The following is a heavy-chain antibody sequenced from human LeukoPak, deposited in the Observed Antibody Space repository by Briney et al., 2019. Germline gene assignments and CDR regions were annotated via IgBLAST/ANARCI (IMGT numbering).Heavy chain of an antibody. Sequence: PSETLSLTFTVSGGSISSYYWSWIRQPPGKGLEWIGYIYYSGSNNYNPSLKSRVTISVDTSKNQFSLKLSSVTAADTAVYYCASGGYGDYGKPDAFDIWGQGTMVTVSS. CDR1: GGSISSYY. CDR3: ASGGYGDYGKPDAFDI. J-gene: IGHJ3*02. D-gene: IGHD4-17*01. CDR2: IYYSGSN. V-gene: IGHV4-59*01.